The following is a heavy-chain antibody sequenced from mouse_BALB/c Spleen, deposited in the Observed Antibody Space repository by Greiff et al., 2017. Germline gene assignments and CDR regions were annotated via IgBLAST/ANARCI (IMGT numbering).Heavy chain of an antibody. J-gene: IGHJ1*01. D-gene: IGHD2-10*02. CDR1: GFTFSSYA. CDR3: ARGYGTFDV. V-gene: IGHV5-6-5*01. CDR2: ISSGGST. Sequence: EVQGVASGGGLVKPGGSLKLSCAASGFTFSSYAMSWVRQTPEKRLEWVASISSGGSTYYPDSVKGRFTISRDNARNILYLQMSSLRSEDTAMYYCARGYGTFDVWGAGTTVTVSS.